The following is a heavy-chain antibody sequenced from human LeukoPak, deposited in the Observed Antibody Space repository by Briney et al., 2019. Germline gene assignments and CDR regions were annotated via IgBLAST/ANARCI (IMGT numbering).Heavy chain of an antibody. Sequence: GGSLRLPCAASGFTFSSDYMSWVRQTPGKGLEWVAKINPDGSGIAYGDSVKGRFSISRDNAKNSSYLQMNSLRADDTAIYYCARDPAYGALDYWGQGILVTVSS. CDR3: ARDPAYGALDY. J-gene: IGHJ4*02. CDR1: GFTFSSDY. CDR2: INPDGSGI. V-gene: IGHV3-7*01. D-gene: IGHD4-17*01.